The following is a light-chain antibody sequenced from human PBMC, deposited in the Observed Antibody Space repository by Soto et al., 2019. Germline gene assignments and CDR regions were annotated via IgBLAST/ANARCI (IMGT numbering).Light chain of an antibody. V-gene: IGKV3-20*01. J-gene: IGKJ2*01. CDR2: GAS. CDR1: QSLDSTS. Sequence: EVVLTQSPGTLSLSPGERATLSCRASQSLDSTSLARYQQKPGQSPRLVIYGASRRATGIPDRFSGSGSGTDFILTIDRLEPEDFAVYYCQRSGTSPPYIFGAGTRLDIK. CDR3: QRSGTSPPYI.